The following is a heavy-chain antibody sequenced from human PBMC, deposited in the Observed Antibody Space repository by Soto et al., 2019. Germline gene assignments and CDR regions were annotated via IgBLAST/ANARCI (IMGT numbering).Heavy chain of an antibody. CDR3: ARAGTDTAFDY. Sequence: SETLSLTCAVYGGSFSVYYWSWIRRPPGKGLEWIGEINHSGSTNYNPSLKSRVTISVDTSKNQFSLKLSSVTAADTAVYYCARAGTDTAFDYWGQGTLVTVSS. CDR2: INHSGST. D-gene: IGHD5-18*01. CDR1: GGSFSVYY. V-gene: IGHV4-34*01. J-gene: IGHJ4*02.